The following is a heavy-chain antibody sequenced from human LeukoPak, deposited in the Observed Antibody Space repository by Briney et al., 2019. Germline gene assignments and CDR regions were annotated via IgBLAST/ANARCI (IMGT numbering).Heavy chain of an antibody. V-gene: IGHV6-1*01. CDR3: AGGYCGGDCYNSQFDY. Sequence: SQTLSLTCAISGDSVSSNSAAWNWIRQSPSRGLEWLGRTYYRSKWYNDYAVSVKSRITINPDTSKNQFSLQLNSVTPEDTAVYYCAGGYCGGDCYNSQFDYWGQGTLVTVSS. D-gene: IGHD2-21*02. CDR2: TYYRSKWYN. J-gene: IGHJ4*02. CDR1: GDSVSSNSAA.